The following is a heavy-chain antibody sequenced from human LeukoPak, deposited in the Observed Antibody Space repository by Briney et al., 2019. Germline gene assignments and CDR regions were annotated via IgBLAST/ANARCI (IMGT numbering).Heavy chain of an antibody. CDR3: ASSTVRTRYFDY. V-gene: IGHV4-34*01. CDR1: GGSFSGYY. J-gene: IGHJ4*02. CDR2: INHSGST. Sequence: PSETLSLTCAVYGGSFSGYYWSWIRQPPGKGLEWIGEINHSGSTNYNPSLTSRVTISVDTTKNQFSLKLSSVTAADTAVYYCASSTVRTRYFDYWGQGTLVTVSS. D-gene: IGHD3-10*02.